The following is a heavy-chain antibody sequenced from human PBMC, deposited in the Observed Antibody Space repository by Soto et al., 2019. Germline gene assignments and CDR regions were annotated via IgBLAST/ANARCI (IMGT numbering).Heavy chain of an antibody. D-gene: IGHD3-16*01. Sequence: QVQLVQSGDEVKKPGASVKVSCKASGYIFVNYGIAWVRQAPGQGLEWMGWISPYTGNTNSATKVQGRLTMTTDTSTSTAYMDLGSLTSDDTAVYYCVMVDNYVTPTPQDVWGQGTTVTVSS. CDR1: GYIFVNYG. J-gene: IGHJ6*02. V-gene: IGHV1-18*01. CDR3: VMVDNYVTPTPQDV. CDR2: ISPYTGNT.